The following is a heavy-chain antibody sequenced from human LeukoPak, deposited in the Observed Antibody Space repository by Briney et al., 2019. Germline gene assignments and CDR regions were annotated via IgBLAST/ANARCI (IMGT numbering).Heavy chain of an antibody. V-gene: IGHV4-39*01. Sequence: SETLSLTCNVSGVSISSMSYYWGWIRQPPGKGLEWIGSNYYSGSTDYNPSLKSRVTISVDTSENQFSLKLTSVTAADTAVYYCASRYYSYYYMDVWGKGTTVIVSS. J-gene: IGHJ6*03. CDR3: ASRYYSYYYMDV. CDR1: GVSISSMSYY. CDR2: NYYSGST.